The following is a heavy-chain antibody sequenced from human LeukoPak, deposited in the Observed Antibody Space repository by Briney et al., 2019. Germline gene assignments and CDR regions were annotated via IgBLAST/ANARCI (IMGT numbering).Heavy chain of an antibody. CDR1: EDTFTYYH. CDR2: VYATGGTT. D-gene: IGHD1-26*01. V-gene: IGHV1-2*02. CDR3: ASSQVGATLRD. J-gene: IGHJ4*02. Sequence: ASVKVSCKASEDTFTYYHIHWVRQAPGQGVEWMGAVYATGGTTINTQNFQGRVTMTRDTSISTAYMELSRLRYDDTAVYYCASSQVGATLRDWGQGALVTVSS.